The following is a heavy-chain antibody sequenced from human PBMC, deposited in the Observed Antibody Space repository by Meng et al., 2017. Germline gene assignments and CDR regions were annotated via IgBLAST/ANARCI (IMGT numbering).Heavy chain of an antibody. CDR2: IIPIFGTA. CDR1: GDTFSSYA. V-gene: IGHV1-69*05. D-gene: IGHD5-18*01. Sequence: SVKVSCKASGDTFSSYAISWVRQAPGQGLEWMGGIIPIFGTANYAQKFQGRVTITTDESTSTAYMELSSLRSEDTAVYYCARDSWRGYSYGYWVDYYYGMDVWGQGTTVTVSS. J-gene: IGHJ6*02. CDR3: ARDSWRGYSYGYWVDYYYGMDV.